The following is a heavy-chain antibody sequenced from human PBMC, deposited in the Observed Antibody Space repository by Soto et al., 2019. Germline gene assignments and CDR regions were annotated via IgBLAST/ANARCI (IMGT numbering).Heavy chain of an antibody. J-gene: IGHJ4*02. D-gene: IGHD6-19*01. CDR1: GFTFSSYA. V-gene: IGHV3-30-3*01. CDR2: ISYDGSNK. CDR3: AREAGYSSGWYRSYFDY. Sequence: GESLKISCAASGFTFSSYAMHWVRQAPGKGLEWVAVISYDGSNKYYADSVKGRFTISRDNSKNTLYLQMNSLRAEDTAVYYCAREAGYSSGWYRSYFDYWGQGTLVTVSS.